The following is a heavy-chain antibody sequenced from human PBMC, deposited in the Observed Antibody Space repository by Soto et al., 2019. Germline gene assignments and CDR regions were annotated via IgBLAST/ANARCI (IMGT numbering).Heavy chain of an antibody. CDR2: ISWNSGRI. V-gene: IGHV3-9*01. J-gene: IGHJ5*02. D-gene: IGHD6-19*01. Sequence: EVQLVESGGGLVQPGRSLRLACAASGFTFDDYAMHWVRQGPGKGLDWGSGISWNSGRIDYADSVKGRFTTSRDNAKKSLYLQMNSLRGADTALYYCAKDIREYGSGWTYVATWGQGPLVTVSS. CDR3: AKDIREYGSGWTYVAT. CDR1: GFTFDDYA.